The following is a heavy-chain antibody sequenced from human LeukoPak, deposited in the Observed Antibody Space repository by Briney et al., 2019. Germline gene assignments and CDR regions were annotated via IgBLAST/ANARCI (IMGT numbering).Heavy chain of an antibody. V-gene: IGHV3-15*05. Sequence: AGVSLRLSCAACGFMFSDYAMHWVRQTPGKGLEWVGRIKTRGDGATTDLAAPVKGRFAISRDDSKSTLYLHMNSLTIDDTAVYYCTTEAPYTSGWFSWGQGTLVTVSS. J-gene: IGHJ5*02. CDR3: TTEAPYTSGWFS. CDR2: IKTRGDGATT. D-gene: IGHD6-13*01. CDR1: GFMFSDYA.